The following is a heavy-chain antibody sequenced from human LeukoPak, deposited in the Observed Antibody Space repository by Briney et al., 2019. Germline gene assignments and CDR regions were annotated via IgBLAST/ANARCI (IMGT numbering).Heavy chain of an antibody. CDR3: ASDNYYDFWCGPSSD. J-gene: IGHJ4*02. Sequence: GASVKVSCKASGGTFSSYAISWVRQAPGQGLEWVGRIIPIFGTANYAQKFQGRVTITTDESTSTAYMELSSLRSEDTAVYYCASDNYYDFWCGPSSDWGQGTLVTVSS. CDR2: IIPIFGTA. D-gene: IGHD3-3*01. V-gene: IGHV1-69*05. CDR1: GGTFSSYA.